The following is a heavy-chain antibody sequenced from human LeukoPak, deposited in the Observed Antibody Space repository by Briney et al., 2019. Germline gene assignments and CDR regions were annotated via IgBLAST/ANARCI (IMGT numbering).Heavy chain of an antibody. J-gene: IGHJ4*01. CDR1: GFPFTNDA. CDR2: ISGSGGST. V-gene: IGHV3-23*01. Sequence: GGSFLIFCASSGFPFTNDARRWLHPAWRLSLGSVSVISGSGGSTYYADSVKGRFTISRDNSKNTLYLQMNSLRAEDTAVYYCAKVESGAQGYFDYWGQGILVTVSS. D-gene: IGHD1-1*01. CDR3: AKVESGAQGYFDY.